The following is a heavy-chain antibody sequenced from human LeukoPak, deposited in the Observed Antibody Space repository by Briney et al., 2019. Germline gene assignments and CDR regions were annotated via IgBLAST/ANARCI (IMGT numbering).Heavy chain of an antibody. D-gene: IGHD2-2*01. V-gene: IGHV3-21*01. Sequence: TGGSLRLPCAASGFTFSSYSMNWVRQAPGKGLEWVSSISSSSSYIYYADSVKGRFTISRDNAKNSLYLQMNSLRAEDTAVYYCARDRGYCSSTSCYGYYYYGMDVWGQGTTVTVSS. CDR1: GFTFSSYS. CDR2: ISSSSSYI. J-gene: IGHJ6*02. CDR3: ARDRGYCSSTSCYGYYYYGMDV.